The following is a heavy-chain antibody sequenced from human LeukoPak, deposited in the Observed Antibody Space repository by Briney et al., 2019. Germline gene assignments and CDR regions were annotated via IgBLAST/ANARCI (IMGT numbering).Heavy chain of an antibody. CDR2: ISAYNGKT. V-gene: IGHV1-18*01. J-gene: IGHJ6*03. CDR1: GYTFTRYG. Sequence: ASVKVSCKGSGYTFTRYGISLVRQAPGQGREWMGCISAYNGKTNYAQKLQGRVTMTTDPSTSTAYMELRSLRSDDTAVYYRARVNSDDSSGRRNSFYYYYLDVWGKGTTVTVSS. CDR3: ARVNSDDSSGRRNSFYYYYLDV. D-gene: IGHD3-22*01.